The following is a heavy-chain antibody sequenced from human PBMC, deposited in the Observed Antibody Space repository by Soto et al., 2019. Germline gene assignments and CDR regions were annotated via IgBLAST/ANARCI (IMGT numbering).Heavy chain of an antibody. CDR3: AREKVGTTFFDN. D-gene: IGHD1-1*01. Sequence: SETLSLTCNVSGFAISRGYYWSWIRQTPGKGLEWIGSIHPSVSSYHNPSLETRLTLSIDTSKNQFTLKLASVTAADTALYYCAREKVGTTFFDNWGQGTQVTVSS. CDR1: GFAISRGYY. J-gene: IGHJ4*02. CDR2: IHPSVSS. V-gene: IGHV4-38-2*02.